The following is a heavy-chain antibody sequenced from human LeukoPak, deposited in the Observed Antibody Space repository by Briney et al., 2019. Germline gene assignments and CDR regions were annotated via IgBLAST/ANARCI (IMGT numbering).Heavy chain of an antibody. CDR2: IYYSGST. CDR3: ARRGCTPGVCYSDVDF. CDR1: GGSISSGGYY. D-gene: IGHD2-8*01. Sequence: PSETLSLTCTVSGGSISSGGYYWSWIRQHPGKGLEWIGYIYYSGSTYYNPSLKSRVTISVDTSKNQFSLKLTSVTAAATAVYYCARRGCTPGVCYSDVDFWGQGTVVTVSS. J-gene: IGHJ4*02. V-gene: IGHV4-31*03.